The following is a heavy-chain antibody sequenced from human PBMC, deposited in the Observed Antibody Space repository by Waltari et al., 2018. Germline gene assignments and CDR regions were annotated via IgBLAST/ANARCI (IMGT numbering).Heavy chain of an antibody. Sequence: QVQLVESGGGVVQPGRSLRLSCAASEFTFSSYAMHWVRQAPGKGRECVAVISYNERNIYYGDSVKGRFIISRDNSNKMLYLQMNNLRTEDTAVYYCARDYCDRTNCHGMDVWGQGTTVIVSS. J-gene: IGHJ6*02. CDR2: ISYNERNI. CDR3: ARDYCDRTNCHGMDV. V-gene: IGHV3-30*04. D-gene: IGHD3-22*01. CDR1: EFTFSSYA.